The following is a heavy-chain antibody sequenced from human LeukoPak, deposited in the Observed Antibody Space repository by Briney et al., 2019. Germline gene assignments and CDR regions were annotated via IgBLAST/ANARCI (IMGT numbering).Heavy chain of an antibody. CDR3: ARSPTTLTTNYFDY. V-gene: IGHV3-11*06. Sequence: PGGSLRLSCAASGFTFSDYYMSWIRQAPGKGLEWVSYISSSSSYTNYADSVKGRFTISRDNAKNSLYLQMNSLRDEDTAVYYCARSPTTLTTNYFDYWGQGTLVTVSS. D-gene: IGHD4-17*01. CDR2: ISSSSSYT. J-gene: IGHJ4*02. CDR1: GFTFSDYY.